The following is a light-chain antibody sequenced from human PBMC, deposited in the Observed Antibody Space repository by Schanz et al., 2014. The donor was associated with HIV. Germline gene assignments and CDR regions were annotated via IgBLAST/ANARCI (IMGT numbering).Light chain of an antibody. V-gene: IGLV1-44*01. Sequence: QSVLTQPPSASETPGQMVTISCSGSSSNIGSNTVNWYQQFPGTAPKLLIYNNNQRPSGVPDRFSGSKSGTSASLAISGLQSEDEADYYCATWDDSLSGFVVFGGGTKLTVL. CDR3: ATWDDSLSGFVV. CDR1: SSNIGSNT. J-gene: IGLJ2*01. CDR2: NNN.